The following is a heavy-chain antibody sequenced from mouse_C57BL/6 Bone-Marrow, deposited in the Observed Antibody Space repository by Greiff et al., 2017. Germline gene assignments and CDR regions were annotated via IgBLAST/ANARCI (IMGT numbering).Heavy chain of an antibody. CDR3: ARRGTTVVARAMDY. J-gene: IGHJ4*01. Sequence: EVKLMESGGALVKPGGSLKLSFAPPGFPFSSFGMSGFRQTPDKRLRGAPTISSGGSYTYYPDSVKGRFTISRDNAKNTLYLQMSSLKSEDTAMYYCARRGTTVVARAMDYWGQGTSVTVSS. CDR2: ISSGGSYT. D-gene: IGHD1-1*01. CDR1: GFPFSSFG. V-gene: IGHV5-6*02.